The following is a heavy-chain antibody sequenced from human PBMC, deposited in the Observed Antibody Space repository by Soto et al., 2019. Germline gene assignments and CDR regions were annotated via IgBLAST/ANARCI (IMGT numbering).Heavy chain of an antibody. D-gene: IGHD2-2*01. J-gene: IGHJ5*02. CDR1: GGSISGYY. CDR2: MYNSGTT. V-gene: IGHV4-59*01. CDR3: AHAIKYCISTSCAGAWFDP. Sequence: SETLSLTCTVSGGSISGYYWSWIRQPPGKGLEWIGYMYNSGTTYYNPSLESRVTISVDTSKNQVVLTMTNMDPVDTATYYCAHAIKYCISTSCAGAWFDPWGQGTLVTVSS.